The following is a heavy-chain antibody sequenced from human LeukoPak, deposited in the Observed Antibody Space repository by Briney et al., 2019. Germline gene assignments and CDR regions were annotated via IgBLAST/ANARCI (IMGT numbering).Heavy chain of an antibody. V-gene: IGHV3-7*01. D-gene: IGHD1/OR15-1a*01. J-gene: IGHJ4*02. CDR2: INEPGTEQ. CDR3: ARDWEHARYN. CDR1: GFTFTSSW. Sequence: GGSLRLSCAASGFTFTSSWMSWVRQAPGKVLEWVANINEPGTEQFYADSVKGRFTLSRDNAKNSVHLLMSSLRVEDTAVYYCARDWEHARYNWGQGTLVIVSP.